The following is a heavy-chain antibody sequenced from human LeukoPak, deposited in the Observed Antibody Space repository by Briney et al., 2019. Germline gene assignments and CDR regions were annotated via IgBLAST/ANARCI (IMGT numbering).Heavy chain of an antibody. CDR1: GFTFSDYY. D-gene: IGHD6-6*01. Sequence: GGSLRLSCAASGFTFSDYYMSWIRQAPGKGLEWVSYVSRSGTTIYYADSVKGRFTISRDNAKNSLYLQMSSLRAEDTAVYYCARGIAARRGVDYWGQGTLVTVSS. V-gene: IGHV3-11*04. CDR2: VSRSGTTI. J-gene: IGHJ4*02. CDR3: ARGIAARRGVDY.